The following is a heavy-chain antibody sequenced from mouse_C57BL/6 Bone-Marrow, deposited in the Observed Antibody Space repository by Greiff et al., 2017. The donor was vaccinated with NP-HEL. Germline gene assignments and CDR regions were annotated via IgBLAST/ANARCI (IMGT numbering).Heavy chain of an antibody. CDR3: ARVFYDGYPAWFAY. CDR2: IWSGGST. Sequence: QVHVKQSGPGLVQPSQSLSITCTVSGFSLTSYGVHWVRQSPGKGLEWLGVIWSGGSTDYNAAFISRLSISKDNSKSQVFFKMNSLQADDTAIYYCARVFYDGYPAWFAYWGQGTLVTVSA. CDR1: GFSLTSYG. D-gene: IGHD2-3*01. J-gene: IGHJ3*01. V-gene: IGHV2-2*01.